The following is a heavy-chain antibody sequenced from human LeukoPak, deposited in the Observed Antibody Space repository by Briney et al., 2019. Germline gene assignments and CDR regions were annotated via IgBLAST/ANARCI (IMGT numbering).Heavy chain of an antibody. CDR2: IRYDGSNK. V-gene: IGHV3-30*02. J-gene: IGHJ4*02. D-gene: IGHD3-10*01. CDR1: GFTFSSYG. Sequence: GGSLRLSCAASGFTFSSYGMHWVRQAPGKGLEWVAFIRYDGSNKYYADSAKGRFTISRDNSKNTLYLQMNSLRAEDTAVYYCAKSGPSGDYWGQGTLVTVSS. CDR3: AKSGPSGDY.